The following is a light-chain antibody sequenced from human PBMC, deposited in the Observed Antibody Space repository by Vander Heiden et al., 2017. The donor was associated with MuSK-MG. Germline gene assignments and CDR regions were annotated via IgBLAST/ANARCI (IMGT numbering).Light chain of an antibody. Sequence: QSALTQPASVSGSPGQSIAIPCTGTSSDVGGYDYVSWYQQHPGKAPKLMIYNVRNRPSGVSDRFSGSKSGNTASLTISGLQAEDEADYYCSSHTISSTVVFGGGTRLTVL. CDR1: SSDVGGYDY. CDR3: SSHTISSTVV. V-gene: IGLV2-14*01. J-gene: IGLJ2*01. CDR2: NVR.